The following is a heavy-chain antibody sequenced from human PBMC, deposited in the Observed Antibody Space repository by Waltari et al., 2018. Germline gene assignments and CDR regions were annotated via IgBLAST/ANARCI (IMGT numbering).Heavy chain of an antibody. CDR3: ARSMGGITIFGMAQGVDV. D-gene: IGHD3-3*01. J-gene: IGHJ6*02. CDR2: INPSGGST. V-gene: IGHV1-46*01. CDR1: GYTFSSYQ. Sequence: QVQLVQSGAEVKKPGASVKVSCKASGYTFSSYQMHWVRQAPGQGLEWMGIINPSGGSTRYAQKFQGRVTMTSDTSTSTVYMELSNLRSEDTAVYYCARSMGGITIFGMAQGVDVWGQGTTVTVSS.